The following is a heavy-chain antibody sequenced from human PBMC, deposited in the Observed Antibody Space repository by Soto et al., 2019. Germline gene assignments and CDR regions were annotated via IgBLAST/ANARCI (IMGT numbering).Heavy chain of an antibody. CDR3: ARPYVDTAMVSYYYYGMDV. J-gene: IGHJ6*02. CDR1: GGTFSSYA. Sequence: QVQLVQSGAEVKKPGSSVKVSCKASGGTFSSYAISWVRQAPGQGLEWMGGIIPIFGTANYAQKFQGRVTITADESTGTAYMELRSLRSEDTAVYYCARPYVDTAMVSYYYYGMDVWGQGTTVTVSS. D-gene: IGHD5-18*01. V-gene: IGHV1-69*12. CDR2: IIPIFGTA.